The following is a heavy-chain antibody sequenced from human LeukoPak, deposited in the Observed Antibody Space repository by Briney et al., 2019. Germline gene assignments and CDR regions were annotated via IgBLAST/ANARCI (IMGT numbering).Heavy chain of an antibody. V-gene: IGHV3-23*01. D-gene: IGHD6-19*01. CDR3: AKALQWLADYFDY. CDR1: GFTFSNYA. J-gene: IGHJ4*02. Sequence: GGSLRLSCAASGFTFSNYAMSWVRQAPGKGLEWVSTLSSSGGSTYYADSVKGRFTISRDNSKNTLYLQMNSLRAEDTAVYYCAKALQWLADYFDYWGQGTLVTVSS. CDR2: LSSSGGST.